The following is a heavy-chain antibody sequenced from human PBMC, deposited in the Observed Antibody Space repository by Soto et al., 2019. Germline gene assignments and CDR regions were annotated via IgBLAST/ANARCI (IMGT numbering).Heavy chain of an antibody. D-gene: IGHD6-13*01. V-gene: IGHV3-66*01. CDR2: IYSGGST. J-gene: IGHJ4*02. Sequence: EVQLVESGGGLVQPGGSLRLSCAASGFTVSSNYMSWVRQAPGKGLEWVSVIYSGGSTYYADSVKGRFTISRDNSKNTLYLQMKSLRAEDTAVYYCARVPAAGIFDYWGQGTLVTVSS. CDR1: GFTVSSNY. CDR3: ARVPAAGIFDY.